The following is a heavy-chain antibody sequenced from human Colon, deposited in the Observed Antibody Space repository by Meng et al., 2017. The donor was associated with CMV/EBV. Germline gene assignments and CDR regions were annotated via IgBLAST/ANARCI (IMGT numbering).Heavy chain of an antibody. CDR2: IDHRGRT. D-gene: IGHD1-1*01. J-gene: IGHJ6*02. V-gene: IGHV4-34*01. CDR3: ARGRSSTGHGVYYFDGLDV. Sequence: SETLSLTCTVYGGSFTIYFWTWIRQSPGKGLEWIGEIDHRGRTEYNPSLKSRVTISADTSKNQFSLNLTSVTAADTAIYYCARGRSSTGHGVYYFDGLDVWGQGATVTVSS. CDR1: GGSFTIYF.